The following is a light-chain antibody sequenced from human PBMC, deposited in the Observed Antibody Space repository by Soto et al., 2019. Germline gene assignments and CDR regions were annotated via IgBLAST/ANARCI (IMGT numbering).Light chain of an antibody. CDR3: NSYTSSSTYV. V-gene: IGLV2-14*01. Sequence: QSALTQPASVSGSPGQSITISCTGTSSDVGGYNYVSWYQQHPGKAPKLVGYDVSNRPSGVSNRFSGSKSGNTASLTISGLQAEDEADYYCNSYTSSSTYVFGTGTKVTVL. CDR2: DVS. CDR1: SSDVGGYNY. J-gene: IGLJ1*01.